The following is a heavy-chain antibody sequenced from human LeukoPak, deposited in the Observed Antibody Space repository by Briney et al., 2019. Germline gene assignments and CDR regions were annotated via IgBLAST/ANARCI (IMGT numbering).Heavy chain of an antibody. CDR3: AKDIRTGSLRFWDGMDV. CDR2: ITWDSGNI. Sequence: PGRSLRLSCVASGLTFDDYAMHWVRQAPGKGLEWASGITWDSGNIGYADSVKGRFTISRDNAKNSLYLQMNSLRAEDTALYYCAKDIRTGSLRFWDGMDVWGQGTTVTVSS. V-gene: IGHV3-9*01. D-gene: IGHD3-3*01. J-gene: IGHJ6*02. CDR1: GLTFDDYA.